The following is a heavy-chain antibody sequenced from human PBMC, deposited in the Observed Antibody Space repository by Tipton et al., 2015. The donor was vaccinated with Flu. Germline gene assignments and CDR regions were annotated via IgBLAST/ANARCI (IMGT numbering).Heavy chain of an antibody. CDR3: ARVSGWWGYYFDY. V-gene: IGHV1-2*06. CDR1: GYTFTGYY. J-gene: IGHJ4*02. CDR2: INPNSGGT. Sequence: QVQLVQSGAEVKKPGASVKVSCKASGYTFTGYYMHWVRQAPGQGLEWMGRINPNSGGTNYAQKFQGRVTMTRDTSISTAYMELSRLRSDDTAVYYSARVSGWWGYYFDYWGQGTLVTVSS. D-gene: IGHD6-19*01.